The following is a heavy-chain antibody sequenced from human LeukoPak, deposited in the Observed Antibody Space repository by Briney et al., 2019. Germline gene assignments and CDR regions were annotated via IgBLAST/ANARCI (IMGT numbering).Heavy chain of an antibody. Sequence: GGSLRLSCAASRFTISRYFMSWVRQAPGKGLEWVSVTHSGGSTYYADSVKGRFTISRDNSKNTLYLQMNSLRADDTAVYCCATKRGYSYGFDYWGQGTLVTVSS. V-gene: IGHV3-53*01. J-gene: IGHJ4*02. CDR3: ATKRGYSYGFDY. CDR1: RFTISRYF. CDR2: THSGGST. D-gene: IGHD5-18*01.